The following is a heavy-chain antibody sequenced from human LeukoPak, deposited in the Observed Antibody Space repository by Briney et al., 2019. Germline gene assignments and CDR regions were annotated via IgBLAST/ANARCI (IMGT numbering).Heavy chain of an antibody. CDR1: GFTFSDYY. V-gene: IGHV3-11*01. Sequence: GGSLRLSCAASGFTFSDYYMSWIRQAPGKGLEWVSYISSSGSTTYYADSVKGRFTISRGNAKNSLYLQMNSLRAEDTAVYYCASGGNPPLDAFDIWGQGTMVTVSS. CDR3: ASGGNPPLDAFDI. D-gene: IGHD2-15*01. CDR2: ISSSGSTT. J-gene: IGHJ3*02.